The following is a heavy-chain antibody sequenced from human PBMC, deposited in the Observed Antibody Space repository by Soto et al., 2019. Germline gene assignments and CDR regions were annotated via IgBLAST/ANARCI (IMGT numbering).Heavy chain of an antibody. Sequence: ASVKVSCKASGYTFTSYDINCVRQATGQGLEWMGWMNPNSGNTGYAQKFQGRVTMTRNTSISTAYMELSSLRSEDTAVYYCARVKSITIFGVVIINGMDVWGQGTTVTVSS. J-gene: IGHJ6*02. CDR2: MNPNSGNT. CDR3: ARVKSITIFGVVIINGMDV. D-gene: IGHD3-3*01. CDR1: GYTFTSYD. V-gene: IGHV1-8*01.